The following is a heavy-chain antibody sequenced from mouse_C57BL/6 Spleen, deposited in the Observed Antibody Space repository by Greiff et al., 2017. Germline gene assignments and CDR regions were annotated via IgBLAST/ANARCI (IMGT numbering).Heavy chain of an antibody. V-gene: IGHV1-53*01. D-gene: IGHD1-1*01. J-gene: IGHJ4*01. CDR3: ASSSNYYGSSFYYAMDY. Sequence: VQLQQPGTELVKPGASVKLSCKASGYTFTSYWMHWVKQRPGQGLEWIGNINPSNGGTNYNEKFKSKATLTVDKSSSTAYMQLSSLTSEDSAVYYCASSSNYYGSSFYYAMDYWGQGTSVTVSS. CDR2: INPSNGGT. CDR1: GYTFTSYW.